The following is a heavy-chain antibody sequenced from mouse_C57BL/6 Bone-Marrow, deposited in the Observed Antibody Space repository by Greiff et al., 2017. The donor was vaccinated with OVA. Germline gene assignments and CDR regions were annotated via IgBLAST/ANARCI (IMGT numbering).Heavy chain of an antibody. CDR1: GYTFTSYW. D-gene: IGHD4-1*01. V-gene: IGHV1-64*01. Sequence: VQLQHPGAELVKPGASVKLSCKASGYTFTSYWMHWVKQRPGQGLEWIGMIHPNSGSTNYNEKFKSKATLTVDKSSSTAYMQLSSLTSEDSAVYYCGLHWAFDYWGQGTTLTVSS. CDR2: IHPNSGST. CDR3: GLHWAFDY. J-gene: IGHJ2*01.